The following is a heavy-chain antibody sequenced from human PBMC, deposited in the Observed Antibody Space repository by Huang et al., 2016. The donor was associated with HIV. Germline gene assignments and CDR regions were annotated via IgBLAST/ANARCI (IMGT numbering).Heavy chain of an antibody. J-gene: IGHJ3*01. CDR2: ISHEGNNR. CDR1: GFSLSTYA. V-gene: IGHV3-30*04. CDR3: VRDTVAHGFDV. D-gene: IGHD4-17*01. Sequence: QVQLVESGGGVAQPGRSQRLSCVASGFSLSTYAMPWVRQAPGKGLEWVAVISHEGNNRYYADSLKGRFTISRDNSKNKLYLQMSSLRPEDTAVYYCVRDTVAHGFDVWGPGTLVTVSS.